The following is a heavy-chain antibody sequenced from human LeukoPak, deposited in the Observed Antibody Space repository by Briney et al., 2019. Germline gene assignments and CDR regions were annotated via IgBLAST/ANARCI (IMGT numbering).Heavy chain of an antibody. CDR3: ARGARYFDWLLGYYLDY. CDR2: IYPGDSDT. CDR1: GYSFTSYW. Sequence: GESLKISCKGSGYSFTSYWISWVRQMPGKGLEWMGIIYPGDSDTRYSPSFQGQVTISADKSISTAYLQWSSLKASDTAMYYCARGARYFDWLLGYYLDYWGQGTLVTVSS. D-gene: IGHD3-9*01. V-gene: IGHV5-51*01. J-gene: IGHJ4*02.